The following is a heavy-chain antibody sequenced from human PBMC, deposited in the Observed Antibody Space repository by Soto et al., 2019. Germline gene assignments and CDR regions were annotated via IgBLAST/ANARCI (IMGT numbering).Heavy chain of an antibody. Sequence: GGSLRLSCAASGFTFSRFSMHWVRQAPGKGLAWVAVISYDGSNTHYAESVKGRFNISRDDSKNTVYLQMNNLRGEDSAVYYCARDHGMFLSYYYYGMDVWGQVTTVTVSS. CDR2: ISYDGSNT. J-gene: IGHJ6*02. CDR3: ARDHGMFLSYYYYGMDV. V-gene: IGHV3-30-3*01. CDR1: GFTFSRFS. D-gene: IGHD3-10*02.